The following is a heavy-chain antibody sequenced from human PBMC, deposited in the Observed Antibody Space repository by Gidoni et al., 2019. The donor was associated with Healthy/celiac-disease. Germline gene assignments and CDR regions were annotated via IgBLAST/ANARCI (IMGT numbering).Heavy chain of an antibody. CDR2: IIPIFGTA. D-gene: IGHD3-10*01. V-gene: IGHV1-69*01. CDR1: GGPFSSYA. CDR3: ARDRITMVRGVIITAYLDY. Sequence: QVQLVQSGAEVKKPGSSVKVSCKASGGPFSSYAIRWVRQAPGQGLEWMGGIIPIFGTANYAQKFQGRVTITADESTSTAYMELSSLRSEDTAVYYCARDRITMVRGVIITAYLDYWGQGTLVTVSS. J-gene: IGHJ4*02.